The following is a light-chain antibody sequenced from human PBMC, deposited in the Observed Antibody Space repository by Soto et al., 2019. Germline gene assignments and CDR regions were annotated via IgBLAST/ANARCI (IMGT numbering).Light chain of an antibody. CDR3: ETWDSNTVV. V-gene: IGLV4-60*03. Sequence: QPVLTQSSSASASLGSSVKLTYTLSSGHSSYIIAWHQQQPGKAPRYLMKLEGSGSYNKGSGVPDRFSGSSSGADRYLTISNLQSEDEADYYCETWDSNTVVFGGGTKLTVL. CDR2: LEGSGSY. CDR1: SGHSSYI. J-gene: IGLJ2*01.